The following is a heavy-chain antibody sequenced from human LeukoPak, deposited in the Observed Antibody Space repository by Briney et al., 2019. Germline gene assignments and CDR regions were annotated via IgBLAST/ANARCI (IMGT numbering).Heavy chain of an antibody. CDR1: GYTFTGYY. V-gene: IGHV1-3*01. CDR3: ARDLRDGYTFDY. J-gene: IGHJ4*02. Sequence: ASVKVSCKASGYTFTGYYMHWVRQAPGQRLEWMGWINAGNGNTKYSQKFQGRVTITRDTSASTAYMELSSLRSEDTAVYYCARDLRDGYTFDYWGQGTLVTVSS. CDR2: INAGNGNT. D-gene: IGHD5-24*01.